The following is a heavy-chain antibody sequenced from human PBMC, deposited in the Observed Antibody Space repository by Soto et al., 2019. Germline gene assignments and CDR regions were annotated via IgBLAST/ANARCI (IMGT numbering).Heavy chain of an antibody. J-gene: IGHJ3*02. CDR2: IYYSGST. D-gene: IGHD4-17*01. CDR3: ARDNGDPELYDAFDI. CDR1: GGSISSYY. V-gene: IGHV4-59*01. Sequence: QVQLQESGPGLVKPSETLSLTCTVSGGSISSYYWSWIRQPPGKGLEWIGYIYYSGSTNYNPSLKSRVTISVDTSKNQFSLKLSSVTAADTAVYYCARDNGDPELYDAFDIWGQGTMVTVSS.